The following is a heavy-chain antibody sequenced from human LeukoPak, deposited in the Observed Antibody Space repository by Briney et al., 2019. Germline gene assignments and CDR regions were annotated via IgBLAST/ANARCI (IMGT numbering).Heavy chain of an antibody. CDR2: IYYSGST. V-gene: IGHV4-31*03. J-gene: IGHJ5*02. D-gene: IGHD3-22*01. CDR1: GGSISSGGHF. CDR3: TRDGPRSSGYPDT. Sequence: PSETLSLTCTVSGGSISSGGHFWGWIRQHPGKGLEWSGYIYYSGSTYYNPSLKSRVTISVDTSKNQFSLRLNSVTAADTAVYYCTRDGPRSSGYPDTWGQGTLVTVSS.